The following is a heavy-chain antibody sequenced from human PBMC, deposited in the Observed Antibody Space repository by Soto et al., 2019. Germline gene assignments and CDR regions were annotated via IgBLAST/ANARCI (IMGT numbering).Heavy chain of an antibody. CDR2: IYYSGST. D-gene: IGHD1-7*01. J-gene: IGHJ4*02. Sequence: SETLSLTCTVSGGSISSYYWSWIRQPPGKGLEWIGYIYYSGSTNYNPSLKSRVTISVDTSKNQFSLKLSSVTAADTAVYYCAREGGTGTTSHWGQGTLVTVSS. V-gene: IGHV4-59*01. CDR1: GGSISSYY. CDR3: AREGGTGTTSH.